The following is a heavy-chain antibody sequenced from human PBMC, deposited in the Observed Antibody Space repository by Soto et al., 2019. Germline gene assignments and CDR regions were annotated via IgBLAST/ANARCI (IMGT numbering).Heavy chain of an antibody. CDR3: ARDGSGSTHQFDD. CDR1: GFTFSTYG. J-gene: IGHJ4*02. V-gene: IGHV3-33*01. Sequence: QVQLGESGGGVGQPGWSLRLSCAASGFTFSTYGMHWVRQAPGKGLEWVAVIWYDGSNKYYADSVKGRFTISRDNSKNTLYVQMNGLRAEDTAVYYCARDGSGSTHQFDDWGQGTLVTVSS. CDR2: IWYDGSNK. D-gene: IGHD1-26*01.